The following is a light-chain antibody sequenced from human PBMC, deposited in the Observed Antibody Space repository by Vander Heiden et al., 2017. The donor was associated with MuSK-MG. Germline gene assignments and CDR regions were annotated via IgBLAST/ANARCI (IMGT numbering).Light chain of an antibody. J-gene: IGLJ1*01. V-gene: IGLV1-47*02. CDR1: SSNMGSNY. CDR3: AALDGILSGYV. Sequence: QSVLPQPPSASGTPVLMVTISCSGSSSNMGSNYVYWYKRRPGTAPTLLIYTDNQRPSGVPDRYSGSKSGPSASLAISGLRSADEADYYCAALDGILSGYVFGPGTKVTVL. CDR2: TDN.